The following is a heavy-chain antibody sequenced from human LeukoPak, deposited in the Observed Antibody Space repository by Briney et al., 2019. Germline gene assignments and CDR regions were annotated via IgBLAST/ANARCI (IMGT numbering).Heavy chain of an antibody. V-gene: IGHV2-5*02. CDR1: GFPFTTSGVG. J-gene: IGHJ4*02. CDR3: AHTGYSYGLDY. Sequence: SGPALVNPTQPLTLTCTFSGFPFTTSGVGVGWIRQRPAKALEWLGMIFWDDDKRYSPSLKSRLTITEHASENQVVLTMTNMNPADTGTYFCAHTGYSYGLDYWGQGTLVTVSS. CDR2: IFWDDDK. D-gene: IGHD5-18*01.